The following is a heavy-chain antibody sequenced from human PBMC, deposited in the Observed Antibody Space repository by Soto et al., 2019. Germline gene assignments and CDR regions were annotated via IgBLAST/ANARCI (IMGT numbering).Heavy chain of an antibody. CDR3: ARRTRYCSGGSCYSRYYYYGMDV. CDR1: GGSFSGYY. CDR2: INHSGST. D-gene: IGHD2-15*01. Sequence: QVPLQQWGAGLLKPSETLSLTCAVYGGSFSGYYWSWIRQPPGKGLEWIGEINHSGSTNYNPSLKSRVTISVDTSKNQFSLKLSSVTAADTAVYYCARRTRYCSGGSCYSRYYYYGMDVWGQGTTVTVSS. J-gene: IGHJ6*02. V-gene: IGHV4-34*01.